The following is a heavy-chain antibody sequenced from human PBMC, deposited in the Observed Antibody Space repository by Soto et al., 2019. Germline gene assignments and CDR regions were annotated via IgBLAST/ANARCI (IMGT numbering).Heavy chain of an antibody. CDR3: SRDQYQTLLFDY. CDR2: INAGNGNT. D-gene: IGHD2-2*01. Sequence: QVQLVQSGAEVKKPGASVKVSCKASGYTFTSYAMHWVRQAPGQRLEWMGWINAGNGNTKYSQKFQGRVTITRDTSASTAYMNLSSLRSEDTAVYYCSRDQYQTLLFDYWGQGTLVTVSS. J-gene: IGHJ4*02. V-gene: IGHV1-3*01. CDR1: GYTFTSYA.